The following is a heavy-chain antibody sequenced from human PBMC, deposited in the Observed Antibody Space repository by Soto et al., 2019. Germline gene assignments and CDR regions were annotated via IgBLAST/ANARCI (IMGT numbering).Heavy chain of an antibody. Sequence: SETLSLTCTVSGGSVISGSYCFICMRQGPGKGLEWIGYIYYSGSTNYNPSLKSRVTISVDTSKNQFSLKLSSVTAADTAVYYCARSITMVRGVITLHDYWGQGTLVTVSS. D-gene: IGHD3-10*01. CDR3: ARSITMVRGVITLHDY. CDR2: IYYSGST. J-gene: IGHJ4*02. V-gene: IGHV4-61*01. CDR1: GGSVISGSYC.